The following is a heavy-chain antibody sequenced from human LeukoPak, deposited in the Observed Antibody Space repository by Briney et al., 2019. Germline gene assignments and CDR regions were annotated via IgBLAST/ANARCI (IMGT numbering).Heavy chain of an antibody. Sequence: ASVKVSCKASGYVYTSHWMHWVRQAPGQGLEWMGVINPSGTTTVYAQKFQGRVTMTRDTSTSTDYLELRSLRSEDTAVYFCARDGGSFSYNMDVWGQGTTVTVSS. CDR2: INPSGTTT. CDR1: GYVYTSHW. CDR3: ARDGGSFSYNMDV. J-gene: IGHJ6*02. V-gene: IGHV1-46*01. D-gene: IGHD1-26*01.